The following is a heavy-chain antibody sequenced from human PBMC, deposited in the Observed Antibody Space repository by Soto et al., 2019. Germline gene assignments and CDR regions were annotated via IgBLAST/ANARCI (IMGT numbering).Heavy chain of an antibody. Sequence: PGGSLRLSCAASGFTFSSYAMSWVRQAPGKGLEWVSAISGSGGSTYYADSVKGRFTISRDNSKNTLYLQMNSLRAEDAAVYYCAKDYYYDSSGYYLGTRLIDYWGQGTLVTVSS. D-gene: IGHD3-22*01. J-gene: IGHJ4*02. V-gene: IGHV3-23*01. CDR2: ISGSGGST. CDR1: GFTFSSYA. CDR3: AKDYYYDSSGYYLGTRLIDY.